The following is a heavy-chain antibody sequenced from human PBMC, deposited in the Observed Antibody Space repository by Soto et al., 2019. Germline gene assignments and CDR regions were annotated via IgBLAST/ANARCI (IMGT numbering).Heavy chain of an antibody. Sequence: PSETLSLNCTVSGGSISSYYWSWIRQPPGKGLEWIGYIYYSGSTNYNPSLKSRVTISVDTSKNQFSLKLSSVTAADTAVYYCASSIVGATAQYAFDIWGQGTMVTVSS. CDR3: ASSIVGATAQYAFDI. V-gene: IGHV4-59*01. J-gene: IGHJ3*02. CDR2: IYYSGST. CDR1: GGSISSYY. D-gene: IGHD1-26*01.